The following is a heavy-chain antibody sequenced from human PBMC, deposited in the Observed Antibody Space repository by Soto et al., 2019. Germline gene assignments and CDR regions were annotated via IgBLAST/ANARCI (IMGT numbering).Heavy chain of an antibody. CDR2: ISWNSARI. J-gene: IGHJ6*02. Sequence: EVQLVESGGGLVQPGRSLRLSCGASGFTFDDYAMHWVRQAPGKGLEWVSGISWNSARIDYADSVKGRFTISRDNAKKSLYLQMNCLRAEDTALYYCAKDILFGETSYYYCMDVWGQGTTVTVSS. D-gene: IGHD3-10*01. CDR1: GFTFDDYA. CDR3: AKDILFGETSYYYCMDV. V-gene: IGHV3-9*01.